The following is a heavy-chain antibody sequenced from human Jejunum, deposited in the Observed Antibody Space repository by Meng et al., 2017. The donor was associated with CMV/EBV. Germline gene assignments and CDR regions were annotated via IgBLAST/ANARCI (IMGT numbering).Heavy chain of an antibody. J-gene: IGHJ4*02. V-gene: IGHV1-2*06. Sequence: ASGYSFTDYYMHWVREAPGQGLEWMGRINPSSGDTNYAQKFQGRVTMTRDTSITTVYMELSRLRSDDTAMYYCARDKIVVLGTGYWGQGTLVTVSS. CDR3: ARDKIVVLGTGY. CDR2: INPSSGDT. D-gene: IGHD2/OR15-2a*01. CDR1: GYSFTDYY.